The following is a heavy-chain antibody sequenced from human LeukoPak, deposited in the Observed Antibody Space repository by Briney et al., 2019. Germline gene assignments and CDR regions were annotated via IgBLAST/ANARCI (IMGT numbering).Heavy chain of an antibody. CDR2: IIPILGIA. V-gene: IGHV1-69*04. Sequence: SVKVSCKASGGTFSSYAISWVRQAPGQGLEWMGRIIPILGIANYAQKFQGRVTITADKSTSTAYMELSSLRSEDTAVYYCATSLFGVVIPTEESYYYGMDVWGQGTTVTVSS. J-gene: IGHJ6*02. CDR3: ATSLFGVVIPTEESYYYGMDV. D-gene: IGHD3-3*01. CDR1: GGTFSSYA.